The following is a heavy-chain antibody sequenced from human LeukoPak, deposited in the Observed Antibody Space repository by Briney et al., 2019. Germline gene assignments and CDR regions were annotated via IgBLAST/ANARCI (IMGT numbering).Heavy chain of an antibody. CDR2: ISSSSSYI. D-gene: IGHD3-10*01. Sequence: GGSLRLSCAASGFTVSSNYMSWVRQAPGKGLEWVSSISSSSSYIYYADSVKGRFTISRDNAKNSLYLQMNSLRAEDTAVYYCARDLITMVRGTYYYYGMDVWGQGTTVTVSS. CDR1: GFTVSSNY. J-gene: IGHJ6*02. V-gene: IGHV3-21*01. CDR3: ARDLITMVRGTYYYYGMDV.